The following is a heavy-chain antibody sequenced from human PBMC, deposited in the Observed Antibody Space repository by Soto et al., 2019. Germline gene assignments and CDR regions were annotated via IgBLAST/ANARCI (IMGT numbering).Heavy chain of an antibody. V-gene: IGHV4-59*08. CDR2: IYYSGST. CDR1: GGSISSYY. Sequence: SETLSLTCTVSGGSISSYYWSWIRQPPGKGLEWIGYIYYSGSTNYNPSLKSRVTISVDTSKNQFSLKLNSMTAADTAVYYCARHNYGSGSTYFDYWGQGTLVTVSP. D-gene: IGHD3-10*01. J-gene: IGHJ4*02. CDR3: ARHNYGSGSTYFDY.